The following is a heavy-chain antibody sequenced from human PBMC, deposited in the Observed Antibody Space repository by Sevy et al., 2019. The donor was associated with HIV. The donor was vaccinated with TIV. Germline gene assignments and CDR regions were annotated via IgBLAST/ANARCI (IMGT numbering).Heavy chain of an antibody. CDR2: IRSKDYGGAT. Sequence: GGSLRLSCTGSGFTFGDYAMSWFRQAPGMGLEWVGFIRSKDYGGATEYAASVKSRFTISREDSKSIADLQMNSLKTEDTAVYYCTRGYYYDSSGYSDYWGQGTLVTVSS. D-gene: IGHD3-22*01. CDR3: TRGYYYDSSGYSDY. J-gene: IGHJ4*02. V-gene: IGHV3-49*03. CDR1: GFTFGDYA.